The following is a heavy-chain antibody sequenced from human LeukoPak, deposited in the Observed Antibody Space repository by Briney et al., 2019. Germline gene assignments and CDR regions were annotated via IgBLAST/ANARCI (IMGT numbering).Heavy chain of an antibody. CDR3: ARDQGAPHYYYGMDV. J-gene: IGHJ6*02. Sequence: ASVKVSCKASGGTFSSYAISWVRQAPGQGLGWMGGIIPIFGTANYAQKFQGRVTITADESTGTAYMELSSLRSEDTAVYYCARDQGAPHYYYGMDVWGQGTTVTVSS. V-gene: IGHV1-69*01. CDR1: GGTFSSYA. CDR2: IIPIFGTA.